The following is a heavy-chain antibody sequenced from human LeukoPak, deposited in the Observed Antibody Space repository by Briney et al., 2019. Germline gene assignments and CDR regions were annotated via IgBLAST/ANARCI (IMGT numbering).Heavy chain of an antibody. D-gene: IGHD3-10*01. CDR3: AKNGFGEFSFDY. Sequence: PGGSLRLSCAASGFTVSSNYMSWVHQAPGKGLEWVSAISGSGGSTYYADSVKGRFTISRDNSKNTLYLQMNSLRAEDTAVYYCAKNGFGEFSFDYWGQGTLVTVSS. CDR2: ISGSGGST. CDR1: GFTVSSNY. V-gene: IGHV3-23*01. J-gene: IGHJ4*02.